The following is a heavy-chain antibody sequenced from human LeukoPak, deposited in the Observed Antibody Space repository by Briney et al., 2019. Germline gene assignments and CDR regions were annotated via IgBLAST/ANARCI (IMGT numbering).Heavy chain of an antibody. CDR2: MNPNSGNT. CDR3: ARGHSGSYFRHYYYYYMDV. Sequence: ASVRVSCKASGYTFTSYDINWVRQATGQGLEWMGWMNPNSGNTGYAQKFQGRVTITRNTSISTAYMELSSLRSGDTAVYYCARGHSGSYFRHYYYYYMDVWGKGTTVTVSS. CDR1: GYTFTSYD. V-gene: IGHV1-8*03. J-gene: IGHJ6*03. D-gene: IGHD1-26*01.